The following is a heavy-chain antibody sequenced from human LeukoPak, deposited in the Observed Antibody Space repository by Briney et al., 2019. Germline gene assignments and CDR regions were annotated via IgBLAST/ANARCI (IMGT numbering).Heavy chain of an antibody. J-gene: IGHJ6*02. V-gene: IGHV3-7*01. D-gene: IGHD3-10*01. CDR2: IRQDGREE. Sequence: GGSLRLSCAAAGFTFNSYWMTWVRQAPGKGLEWVTNIRQDGREEHYVDSVKGRFTISRDNAKNSLYLQMNSLRAEDTAVYYCARAFLLWFGELLSDYYYYGMDVWGQGTTVTVSS. CDR3: ARAFLLWFGELLSDYYYYGMDV. CDR1: GFTFNSYW.